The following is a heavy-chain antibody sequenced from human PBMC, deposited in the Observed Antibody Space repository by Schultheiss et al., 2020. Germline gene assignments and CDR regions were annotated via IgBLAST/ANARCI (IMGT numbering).Heavy chain of an antibody. CDR2: ISDSSRSI. D-gene: IGHD5-12*01. V-gene: IGHV3-48*04. J-gene: IGHJ4*02. CDR1: GFTFSSYW. Sequence: GGSLRLSCAASGFTFSSYWMNWVRQAPGMGLEWVSYISDSSRSIHYADSVKGRFFISRDNAKNSLYLQMNSLRAEDTAVYYCARLRSGYDRPFDYWGQGTLVTVSS. CDR3: ARLRSGYDRPFDY.